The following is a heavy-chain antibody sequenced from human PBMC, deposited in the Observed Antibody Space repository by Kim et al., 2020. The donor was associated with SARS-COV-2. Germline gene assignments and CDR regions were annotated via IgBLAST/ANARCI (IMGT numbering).Heavy chain of an antibody. CDR2: GGT. J-gene: IGHJ4*02. Sequence: GGTNDAESVKDLFTIARDNSKNTLFLQMNSLRANDTAMYYCAKDLNLGFDSWGQGTLVTVSA. D-gene: IGHD7-27*01. V-gene: IGHV3-23*01. CDR3: AKDLNLGFDS.